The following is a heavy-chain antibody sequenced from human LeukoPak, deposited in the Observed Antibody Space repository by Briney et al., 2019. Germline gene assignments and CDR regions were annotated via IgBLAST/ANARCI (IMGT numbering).Heavy chain of an antibody. V-gene: IGHV1-69*05. J-gene: IGHJ4*02. CDR1: GCSFSSYA. Sequence: SVKVSCKASGCSFSSYAISWVRQAPGQGLEWMGGIIPIFGTANYAQKFQGRVTITTDESTSTAYMELSSLRSEDTAVYYCARVGHSSSGPFDYWGQGTLVTVSS. CDR2: IIPIFGTA. D-gene: IGHD6-13*01. CDR3: ARVGHSSSGPFDY.